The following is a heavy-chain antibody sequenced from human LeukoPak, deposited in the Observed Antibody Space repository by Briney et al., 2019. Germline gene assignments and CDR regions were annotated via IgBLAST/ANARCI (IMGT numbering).Heavy chain of an antibody. CDR2: ISSSSSYI. CDR1: GFTFSSYS. J-gene: IGHJ4*02. CDR3: ARDGITIVGVVVFDY. Sequence: GGSLRLSCAASGFTFSSYSMNWVRQAPGKGLEWVSSISSSSSYIYYADSVKGRFTISRDNAKNSLYLQMNGLRAEDTAVYYCARDGITIVGVVVFDYWGQGTLVTVSS. D-gene: IGHD3-3*01. V-gene: IGHV3-21*01.